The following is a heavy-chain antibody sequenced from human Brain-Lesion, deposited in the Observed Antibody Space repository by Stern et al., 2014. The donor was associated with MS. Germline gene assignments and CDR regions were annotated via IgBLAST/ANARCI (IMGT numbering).Heavy chain of an antibody. V-gene: IGHV3-30*01. CDR3: ARGGAVTTSDYYLDY. Sequence: VQLVESGGGVDQPGGSLRVSWAGSGFTFSYHAKHWVRQAPGKGLGWVALISYDGSDKNDADSVKGRFTISRDNSRNTLYLQMNSLRVDDTAVYYCARGGAVTTSDYYLDYWGQGILVTVSS. CDR2: ISYDGSDK. CDR1: GFTFSYHA. J-gene: IGHJ4*02. D-gene: IGHD4-17*01.